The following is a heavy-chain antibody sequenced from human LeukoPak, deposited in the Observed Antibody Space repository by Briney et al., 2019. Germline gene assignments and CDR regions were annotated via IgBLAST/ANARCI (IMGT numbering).Heavy chain of an antibody. J-gene: IGHJ4*02. CDR2: IYYSGST. D-gene: IGHD5-24*01. CDR1: GGSISSYY. V-gene: IGHV4-59*01. Sequence: PSETLSLTCTVSGGSISSYYWSWIRQPPGKGLEWIGYIYYSGSTNYNPSLKSRVTISVDTSKNQFSLKLSSVTAADTAVYYCASHRDRYYFDYWGQGTLVTVSS. CDR3: ASHRDRYYFDY.